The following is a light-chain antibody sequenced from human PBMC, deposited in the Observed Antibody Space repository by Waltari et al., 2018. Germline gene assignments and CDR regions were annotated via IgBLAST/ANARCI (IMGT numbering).Light chain of an antibody. CDR2: YDS. V-gene: IGLV3-21*04. Sequence: YVLPQSSSVSVAPGQTARISCGGDTVGRKSVPWYQQKPGQAPVLVMYYDSERPTGIPERFSGSNSGNTATLIIRRVEAGDEADYYCQVWDTTSAHLVFGGGTKLTVL. CDR1: TVGRKS. J-gene: IGLJ2*01. CDR3: QVWDTTSAHLV.